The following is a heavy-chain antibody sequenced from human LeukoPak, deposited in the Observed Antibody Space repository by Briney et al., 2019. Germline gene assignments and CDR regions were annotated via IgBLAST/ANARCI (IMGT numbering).Heavy chain of an antibody. V-gene: IGHV3-30*02. CDR3: AKDFRYRSSSQDY. Sequence: GGSLRLSCAASGFTFSSYGMHWVRQAPGKGLEWVAFIRYDGSNKYYADSVKGRFTISRDNSKNTLYLQMNSLRAEDTAVYYCAKDFRYRSSSQDYWGQGTLVTVSS. D-gene: IGHD6-6*01. CDR2: IRYDGSNK. CDR1: GFTFSSYG. J-gene: IGHJ4*02.